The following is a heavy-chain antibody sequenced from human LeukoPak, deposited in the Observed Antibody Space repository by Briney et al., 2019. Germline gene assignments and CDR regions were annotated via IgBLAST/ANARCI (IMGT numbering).Heavy chain of an antibody. V-gene: IGHV3-21*01. CDR3: ARDFIVAGYYDY. D-gene: IGHD5-12*01. J-gene: IGHJ4*02. CDR1: GFTFSSYS. Sequence: PGGSLRLSCAASGFTFSSYSMNWVRQAPGKGLEWVSSISSSSSYIYYADSVKSRFTISRDNAKNSLYLQMNSLRAEDTAVYYCARDFIVAGYYDYWGQGTLVTVSS. CDR2: ISSSSSYI.